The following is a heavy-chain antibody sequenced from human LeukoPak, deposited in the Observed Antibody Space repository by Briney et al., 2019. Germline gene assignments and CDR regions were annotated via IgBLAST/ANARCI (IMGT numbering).Heavy chain of an antibody. CDR2: ISSSSSYI. CDR1: GFTFSDYS. CDR3: ARVRYFDSSGEYFDH. V-gene: IGHV3-21*01. Sequence: PGGSLRLSCAASGFTFSDYSVNWVRQAPGKGLEWVSSISSSSSYIYYADSVKGRFTISRDNAKNSLYLQMNSLRAEDTAVYYCARVRYFDSSGEYFDHWGQGTLVTVSS. D-gene: IGHD3-22*01. J-gene: IGHJ4*02.